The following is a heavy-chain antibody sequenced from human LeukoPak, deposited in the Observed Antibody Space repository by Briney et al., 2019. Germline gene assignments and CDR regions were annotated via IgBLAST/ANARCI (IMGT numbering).Heavy chain of an antibody. CDR1: GFTFSSYA. Sequence: GGSLRLSCAASGFTFSSYAVSWVRQAPGKGLEWVSAISGSGGSTYYADSVKGRFTTSRDNSKNTLYLQMNSLRAEDTAVYYCAKGGLVAATPIDYWGQGTLVTVSS. V-gene: IGHV3-23*01. CDR2: ISGSGGST. J-gene: IGHJ4*02. CDR3: AKGGLVAATPIDY. D-gene: IGHD2-15*01.